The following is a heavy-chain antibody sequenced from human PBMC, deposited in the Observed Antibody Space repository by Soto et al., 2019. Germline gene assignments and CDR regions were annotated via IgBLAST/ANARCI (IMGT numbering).Heavy chain of an antibody. CDR1: VGSISHSH. V-gene: IGHV4-59*01. CDR2: IFYNGST. CDR3: ARCCYP. J-gene: IGHJ5*02. Sequence: QLQLQEAGPGLVKPSETLSLTCNVCVGSISHSHLNWIRQAPGKGMEWIGYIFYNGSTHYNPSLTSRVPISVSTSKHRLALTLPSVAAADTALDYCARCCYPWVQGTLVTVSS. D-gene: IGHD3-10*01.